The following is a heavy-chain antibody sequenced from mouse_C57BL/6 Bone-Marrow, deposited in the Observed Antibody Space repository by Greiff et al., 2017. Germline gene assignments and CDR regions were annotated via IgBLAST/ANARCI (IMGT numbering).Heavy chain of an antibody. CDR3: ARQRLRKRGYAMDY. Sequence: VQLQQSGAELARPGASVKLSCKASGYTFTSYGISWVKQRTGQGLEWIGEIYPRSGNTYYNEKFKGKDTLTADKSSSTAYMELRSLTSEDSAVYFCARQRLRKRGYAMDYWGQGTSVTVSS. CDR1: GYTFTSYG. V-gene: IGHV1-81*01. J-gene: IGHJ4*01. CDR2: IYPRSGNT. D-gene: IGHD1-1*01.